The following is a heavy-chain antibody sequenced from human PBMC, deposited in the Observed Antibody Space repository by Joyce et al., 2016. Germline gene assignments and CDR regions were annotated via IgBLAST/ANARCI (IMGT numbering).Heavy chain of an antibody. J-gene: IGHJ3*02. CDR1: GFTFSAYE. CDR3: ARERGGGMSAFDI. Sequence: EVQLVEAGGALVQPGGSLRLSCAASGFTFSAYEIHLVRQTTGKGLEGVSAIGTAGDPYYAGSVKGRFTISRENAKSSLFLQMNSLRAEDTAVYYCARERGGGMSAFDIWGQGTMVTVSS. CDR2: IGTAGDP. D-gene: IGHD3-16*01. V-gene: IGHV3-13*05.